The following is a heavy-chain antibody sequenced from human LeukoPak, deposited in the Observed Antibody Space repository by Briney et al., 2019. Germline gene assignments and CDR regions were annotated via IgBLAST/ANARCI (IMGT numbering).Heavy chain of an antibody. V-gene: IGHV3-30-3*01. D-gene: IGHD5-12*01. CDR2: ISYDGSSK. CDR3: ATYRTYSGY. CDR1: GFTFNSYA. J-gene: IGHJ4*02. Sequence: GGSLRLSCAVSGFTFNSYAMHWVRQAPGKGLEWVALISYDGSSKYYADSVKGRFTISRDNSKNTLYLQTSSLTAEDTALYYCATYRTYSGYWGQGTLVTVSS.